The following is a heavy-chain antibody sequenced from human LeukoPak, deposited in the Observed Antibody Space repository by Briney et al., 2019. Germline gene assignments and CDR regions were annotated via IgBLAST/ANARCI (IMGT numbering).Heavy chain of an antibody. CDR3: ARSRGTMIVVVSKGAAFDI. Sequence: ASVKVSCKASGYTFTSYGISWVRQAPGQGLERMGWISAYNGNTNYAQKLQGRVTMTTDTYTSTAYMELRSLRSDDTAVYYCARSRGTMIVVVSKGAAFDIWGQGTMVTVSS. CDR1: GYTFTSYG. CDR2: ISAYNGNT. J-gene: IGHJ3*02. V-gene: IGHV1-18*01. D-gene: IGHD3-22*01.